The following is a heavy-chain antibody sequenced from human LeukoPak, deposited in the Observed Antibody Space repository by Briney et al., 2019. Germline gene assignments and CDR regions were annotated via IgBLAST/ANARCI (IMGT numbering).Heavy chain of an antibody. CDR2: IDPDDSYT. V-gene: IGHV5-10-1*01. J-gene: IGHJ4*02. D-gene: IGHD6-19*01. Sequence: GEPLRITCKGSGYRFTNLWISWVRQIPGKGLEWMGRIDPDDSYTNYSPSFEGPVPLPAEQPIRTASLQWRRLRASDTAMYSWARRNASGCDDYWGQGTLVTVSS. CDR1: GYRFTNLW. CDR3: ARRNASGCDDY.